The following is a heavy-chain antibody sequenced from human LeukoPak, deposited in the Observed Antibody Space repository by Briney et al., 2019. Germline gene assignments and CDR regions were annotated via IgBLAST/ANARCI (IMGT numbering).Heavy chain of an antibody. D-gene: IGHD6-13*01. V-gene: IGHV1-46*01. CDR2: INPSGDTT. CDR1: GYTFTNYY. CDR3: ARGRQQLVRWSPFDF. J-gene: IGHJ4*02. Sequence: ASVKVSCKASGYTFTNYYLHWVRQAPGQGLEWMGIINPSGDTTTYAQKFQGRVTMTRDTSTSTVYMELSSVRSEDMAVYYCARGRQQLVRWSPFDFWGQGTLVTVSS.